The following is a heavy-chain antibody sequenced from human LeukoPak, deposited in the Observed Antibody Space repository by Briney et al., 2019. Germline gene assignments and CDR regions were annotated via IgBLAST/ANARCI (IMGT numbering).Heavy chain of an antibody. J-gene: IGHJ4*02. Sequence: GGSLRLSCAASGFSNYTMHWVRQAPGKGLEWVAVISYDGSNKYYADSVKGRFTISRDNSKNTLYLQMNSLRAEDTAVYYCARDLQYLLLMGEIDYWGQGTLVTVSS. D-gene: IGHD4-11*01. CDR1: GFSNYT. V-gene: IGHV3-30*04. CDR2: ISYDGSNK. CDR3: ARDLQYLLLMGEIDY.